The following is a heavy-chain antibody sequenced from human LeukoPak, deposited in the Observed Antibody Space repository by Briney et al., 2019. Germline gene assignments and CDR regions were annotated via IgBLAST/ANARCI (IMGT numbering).Heavy chain of an antibody. CDR2: IYHSGST. J-gene: IGHJ5*02. Sequence: PSETLSLTCTVSGYSISSGYYWGWIRQPPGKGLEWIGSIYHSGSTYYNPSLKSRVTISVDTSKNQFSLKLSSVTAADTAVYYCARLLWFGELLSFDPWGQGTLVTVSS. CDR1: GYSISSGYY. V-gene: IGHV4-38-2*02. CDR3: ARLLWFGELLSFDP. D-gene: IGHD3-10*01.